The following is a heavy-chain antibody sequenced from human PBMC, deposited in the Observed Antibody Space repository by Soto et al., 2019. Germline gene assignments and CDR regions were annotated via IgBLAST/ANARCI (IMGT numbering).Heavy chain of an antibody. CDR2: MNPNSGNT. Sequence: ASVKVSFKASGYTFTSYDINWLRQATGQGLEWMGWMNPNSGNTGYAQKLQGRVTMTRNTSISTAYMELSSLRSEDTAVYYCAGAAGGSSFGYDYWGQGTLVTVSS. CDR1: GYTFTSYD. J-gene: IGHJ4*02. CDR3: AGAAGGSSFGYDY. D-gene: IGHD6-13*01. V-gene: IGHV1-8*01.